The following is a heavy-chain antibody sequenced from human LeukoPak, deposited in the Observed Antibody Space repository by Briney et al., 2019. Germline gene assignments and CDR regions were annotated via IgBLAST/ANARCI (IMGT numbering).Heavy chain of an antibody. V-gene: IGHV1-2*02. CDR2: INPNSGGT. Sequence: ASVKVSCKASGYTFTGYYMHWVRQAPGQGLEWMGWINPNSGGTNYAQKFQGRVTMTRDTSISTAYMELSRLRSDDTAVYYCARGYCSSTSCLEFDYWGQGTLVTVSS. D-gene: IGHD2-2*01. CDR3: ARGYCSSTSCLEFDY. J-gene: IGHJ4*02. CDR1: GYTFTGYY.